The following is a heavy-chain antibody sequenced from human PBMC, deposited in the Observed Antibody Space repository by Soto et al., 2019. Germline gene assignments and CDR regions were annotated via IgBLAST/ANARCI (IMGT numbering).Heavy chain of an antibody. CDR2: ISAYNGNT. CDR1: GYTFTSYG. Sequence: QVQLVQSGAEVKKPGASVKVSCKASGYTFTSYGISWVRQAPGQGLEWWGWISAYNGNTNYAQKLQGRVTMTTDTSTSTAYMELRSLRSDDTAVYYCARDDSVSSPHTPVLRFLEWFLDYWGQGTLVTVSS. CDR3: ARDDSVSSPHTPVLRFLEWFLDY. D-gene: IGHD3-3*01. V-gene: IGHV1-18*01. J-gene: IGHJ4*02.